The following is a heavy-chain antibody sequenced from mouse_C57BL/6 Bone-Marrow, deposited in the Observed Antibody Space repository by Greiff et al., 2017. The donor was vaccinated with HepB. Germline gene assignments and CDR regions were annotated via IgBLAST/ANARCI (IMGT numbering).Heavy chain of an antibody. Sequence: VQLQQSGPELVKPGASVKISCKASGYAFSSSWMNWVKQRPGKGLEWIGRIYPGDGDTNYNGKFKGKATLTADKSSSTAYMQLGSLTSEDSAVYFCARCAYYFGGSFSAMDYWGQGTSVTVSS. V-gene: IGHV1-82*01. CDR1: GYAFSSSW. J-gene: IGHJ4*01. D-gene: IGHD1-1*01. CDR2: IYPGDGDT. CDR3: ARCAYYFGGSFSAMDY.